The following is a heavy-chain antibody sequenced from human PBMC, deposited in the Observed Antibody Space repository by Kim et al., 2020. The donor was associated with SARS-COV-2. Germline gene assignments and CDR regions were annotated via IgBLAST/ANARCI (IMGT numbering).Heavy chain of an antibody. CDR2: ISGNSGSI. Sequence: GGSLRLSCAASGFTFDDYAMHWVRQAPGKGLEWVSGISGNSGSIGYADSVKGRFTISRDNAKNSLYLQMNSLRAEDTALYYCAKDSSYDILTGYPNWFDPWGQRTLVTVSP. V-gene: IGHV3-9*01. CDR1: GFTFDDYA. J-gene: IGHJ5*02. CDR3: AKDSSYDILTGYPNWFDP. D-gene: IGHD3-9*01.